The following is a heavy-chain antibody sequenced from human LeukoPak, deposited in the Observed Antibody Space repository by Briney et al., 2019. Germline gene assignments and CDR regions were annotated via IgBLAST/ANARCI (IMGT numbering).Heavy chain of an antibody. Sequence: GGSLRLSCAASGFTFSSYGMSWVRQAPGKGLEWVSAISGSGGSTYYADSVKGRFTISRDNSKNTLYLQMNSLRAEDTAVYYCAKPVAGSDGLDYWGQGTLVTVSS. CDR2: ISGSGGST. CDR3: AKPVAGSDGLDY. J-gene: IGHJ4*02. V-gene: IGHV3-23*01. CDR1: GFTFSSYG. D-gene: IGHD6-19*01.